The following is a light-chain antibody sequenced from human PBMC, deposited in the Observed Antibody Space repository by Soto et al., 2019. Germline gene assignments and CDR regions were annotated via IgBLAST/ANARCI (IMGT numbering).Light chain of an antibody. J-gene: IGLJ2*01. CDR1: SSDVGGYNY. V-gene: IGLV2-8*01. CDR3: SSYADNNTVL. CDR2: EVN. Sequence: HSALTQPPSASGSPGQSVTFSCTGTSSDVGGYNYVSWHQQHPGKVPKLMIYEVNKRPSGVPDRFSGSKSGNTASLTVSGLLAEDEADYYCSSYADNNTVLFGGGTKVTVL.